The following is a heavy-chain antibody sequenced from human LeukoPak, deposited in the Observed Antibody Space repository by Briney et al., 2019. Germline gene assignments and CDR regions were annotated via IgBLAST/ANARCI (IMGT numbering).Heavy chain of an antibody. D-gene: IGHD3-22*01. V-gene: IGHV1-69*13. CDR2: IIPIFGTA. Sequence: SVKVSCKASGGTFSSYAISWVRQAPGQGLEWMGGIIPIFGTANYAQKFQGRVTITADESTSTAYMELSSLRSEDTAVYYCARARDPRHYDSSGPREDNWFDPWGQGTLVTVSS. J-gene: IGHJ5*02. CDR3: ARARDPRHYDSSGPREDNWFDP. CDR1: GGTFSSYA.